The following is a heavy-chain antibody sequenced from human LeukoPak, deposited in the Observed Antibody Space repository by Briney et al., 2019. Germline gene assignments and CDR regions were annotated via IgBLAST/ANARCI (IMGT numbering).Heavy chain of an antibody. CDR3: ARDVGYSYGSHPDY. J-gene: IGHJ4*02. V-gene: IGHV1-69*06. D-gene: IGHD5-18*01. CDR1: GGTFSSYA. Sequence: ASVKVSCKASGGTFSSYAISWVRQAPGQGLEWMGGIIPIFGTANYAQKFQGRVTITADKSTSTAYMELSSLRSEDTAVYYCARDVGYSYGSHPDYWGQGTLVTVSS. CDR2: IIPIFGTA.